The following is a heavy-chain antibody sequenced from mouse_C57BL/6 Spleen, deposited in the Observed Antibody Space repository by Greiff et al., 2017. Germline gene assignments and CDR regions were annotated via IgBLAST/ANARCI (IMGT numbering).Heavy chain of an antibody. V-gene: IGHV2-9-1*01. D-gene: IGHD1-1*01. CDR1: GFSLTSYA. CDR2: IWTGGGT. J-gene: IGHJ1*03. Sequence: VNVVESGPGLVAPSQSLSITCTVSGFSLTSYAISWVRQPPGKGLEWLGVIWTGGGTNYNSALKSRLSISKDNSKSQVFLKMNSLQTDDTARYYCASLSYYYGSSYWYFDVWGTGTTVTVSS. CDR3: ASLSYYYGSSYWYFDV.